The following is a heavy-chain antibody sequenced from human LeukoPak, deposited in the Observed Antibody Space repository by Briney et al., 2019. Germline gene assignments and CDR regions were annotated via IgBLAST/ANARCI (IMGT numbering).Heavy chain of an antibody. D-gene: IGHD6-19*01. Sequence: GESLKISCRASGYTFTNYWIGWVRQMPGKALEWMGIFYPGDSDTRYSPSFQGQVTMSADKSISTAYLQWSSLKASDTAMYYCARLKTYSSGGWGFDYWGQGTLVTVSS. J-gene: IGHJ4*02. CDR1: GYTFTNYW. CDR3: ARLKTYSSGGWGFDY. CDR2: FYPGDSDT. V-gene: IGHV5-51*01.